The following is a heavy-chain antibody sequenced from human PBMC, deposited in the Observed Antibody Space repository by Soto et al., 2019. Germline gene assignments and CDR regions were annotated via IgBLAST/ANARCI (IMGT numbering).Heavy chain of an antibody. Sequence: ASVKVSCKASGYTFTIYGISWVLQAPGEGLEWMGWISAYNGNTNYAQKLQGRVTMTTDTSTSTAYMELRSLRSDDTAVYYCAIVITIFGVENYFDFWGQGTLVTVSS. CDR3: AIVITIFGVENYFDF. D-gene: IGHD3-3*01. V-gene: IGHV1-18*01. CDR1: GYTFTIYG. J-gene: IGHJ4*02. CDR2: ISAYNGNT.